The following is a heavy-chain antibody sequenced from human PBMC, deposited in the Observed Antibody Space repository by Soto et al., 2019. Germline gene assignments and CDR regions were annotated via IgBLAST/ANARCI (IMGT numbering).Heavy chain of an antibody. J-gene: IGHJ4*02. D-gene: IGHD2-2*01. CDR2: IWYDGSNK. CDR1: GFTFSSYG. Sequence: QVQLVESGGGVVQPGGSLRLSCAASGFTFSSYGMHWVRQAPGKGLEWVAVIWYDGSNKYYADSVKGRFTISRDNSKNTLYLQMNSLRAEDTAVYYCARALLGYCSSTSCYDLGYWGQGTLVTVSS. V-gene: IGHV3-33*01. CDR3: ARALLGYCSSTSCYDLGY.